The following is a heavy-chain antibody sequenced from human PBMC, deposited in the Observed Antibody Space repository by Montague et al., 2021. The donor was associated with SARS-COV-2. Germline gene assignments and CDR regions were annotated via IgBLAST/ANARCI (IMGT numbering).Heavy chain of an antibody. CDR1: GFTFSSYA. J-gene: IGHJ5*02. CDR2: ISGSVGST. Sequence: SLRLSCAASGFTFSSYAMSWVRQAPGKGLEWVSAISGSVGSTYYADSVKGRFTISRDNSKNTLYQQMNSLRAEDTAVYYCAKTVGASGGSCCWLDPWGQGTLVTVSS. D-gene: IGHD2-15*01. V-gene: IGHV3-23*01. CDR3: AKTVGASGGSCCWLDP.